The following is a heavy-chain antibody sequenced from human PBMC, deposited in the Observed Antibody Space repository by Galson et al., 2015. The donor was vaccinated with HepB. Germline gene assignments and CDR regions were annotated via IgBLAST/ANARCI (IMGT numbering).Heavy chain of an antibody. V-gene: IGHV3-30*18. Sequence: SLRLSCAASGFTFSSYGMHWVRQAPGKGLEWVAVISYDGSNKYYADSVKGRFTISRDNSKNTLYLQMNSLRAEDTAVYYCAKGSPVYVLRFLEWLSPDAFDIWGQGTMVTVSS. CDR1: GFTFSSYG. CDR2: ISYDGSNK. J-gene: IGHJ3*02. D-gene: IGHD3-3*01. CDR3: AKGSPVYVLRFLEWLSPDAFDI.